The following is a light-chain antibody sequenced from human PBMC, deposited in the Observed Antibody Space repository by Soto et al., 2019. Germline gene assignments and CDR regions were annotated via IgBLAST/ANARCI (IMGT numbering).Light chain of an antibody. CDR2: AAS. J-gene: IGKJ1*01. V-gene: IGKV1-9*01. Sequence: IQLTPSPSSLSASVGDRVTITCRASQGISSYLAWYQQKPGKAPKLLIYAASTLQSGVPSRFSGSGSGTDFTLTISSLQPEDFATYYCQQSYSFPRTFGQGTKVDIK. CDR1: QGISSY. CDR3: QQSYSFPRT.